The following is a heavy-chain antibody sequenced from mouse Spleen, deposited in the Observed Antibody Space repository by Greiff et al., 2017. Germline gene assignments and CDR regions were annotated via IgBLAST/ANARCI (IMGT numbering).Heavy chain of an antibody. CDR2: ISSGGSYT. D-gene: IGHD2-4*01. V-gene: IGHV5-9-3*01. Sequence: EVKVVESGGGLVKPGGSLKLSCAASGFTFSSYAMSWVRQTPEKRLEWVATISSGGSYTYYPDSVKGRFTISRDNAKNTLYLQMSSLRSEDTAMYYCARQGLADYDSWFAYWGQGTLVTVSA. CDR3: ARQGLADYDSWFAY. J-gene: IGHJ3*01. CDR1: GFTFSSYA.